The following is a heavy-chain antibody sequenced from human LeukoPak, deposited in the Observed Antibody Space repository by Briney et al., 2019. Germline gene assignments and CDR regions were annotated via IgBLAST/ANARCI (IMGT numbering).Heavy chain of an antibody. Sequence: GGSLRLSCAASGFTFSSYSMNWVRQAPGKGLEWVSSISSSSRNTYHADSVKGRFTISRDNAKNSLYLQMNSLRADDTAVYYCAKDRKWLATGGAFDIWGQGTMVTVSS. CDR2: ISSSSRNT. CDR3: AKDRKWLATGGAFDI. V-gene: IGHV3-21*01. J-gene: IGHJ3*02. D-gene: IGHD6-19*01. CDR1: GFTFSSYS.